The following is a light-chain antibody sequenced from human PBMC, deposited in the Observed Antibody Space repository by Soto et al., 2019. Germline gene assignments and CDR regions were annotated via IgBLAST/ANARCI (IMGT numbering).Light chain of an antibody. V-gene: IGKV1-6*01. CDR1: QGIRND. CDR3: LQDYNYPRT. CDR2: AAS. J-gene: IGKJ1*01. Sequence: AIQMTQSPSSLSASVGDRVTITCRASQGIRNDLGWYQQKPGKAPKLLIYAASILQSGVPSRFSGSGSGTDFPFTISSLQPEDFATYYCLQDYNYPRTFGQGTKVDI.